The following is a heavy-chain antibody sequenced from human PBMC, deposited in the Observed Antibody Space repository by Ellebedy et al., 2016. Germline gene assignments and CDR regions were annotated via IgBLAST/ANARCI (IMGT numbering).Heavy chain of an antibody. CDR3: ARHYGDYVFWFDP. V-gene: IGHV4-39*01. CDR1: GGSISSSSYY. D-gene: IGHD4-17*01. Sequence: SETLSLTCTVSGGSISSSSYYWGWIRQPPGKGLEWIGSIYYSGSTYYNPSLKSRVTISVDTSKNQFSLKLSSVTAADTAVYYCARHYGDYVFWFDPWGQGTLVTVSS. CDR2: IYYSGST. J-gene: IGHJ5*02.